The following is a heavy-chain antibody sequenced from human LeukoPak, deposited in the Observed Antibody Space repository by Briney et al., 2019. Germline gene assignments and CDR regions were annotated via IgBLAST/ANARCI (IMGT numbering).Heavy chain of an antibody. CDR3: ARHHGDFWSGYYTLRGNWFDP. V-gene: IGHV4-39*01. CDR1: GGSISSSSYY. J-gene: IGHJ5*02. Sequence: SETLSLTCTVSGGSISSSSYYWGWIRQPPGKGLEWIGRIYYSGSTYYNPSLKSRVTISVDTSKNQFSLKLSSVTAADTAVYYCARHHGDFWSGYYTLRGNWFDPWGQGTLVTVSS. D-gene: IGHD3-3*01. CDR2: IYYSGST.